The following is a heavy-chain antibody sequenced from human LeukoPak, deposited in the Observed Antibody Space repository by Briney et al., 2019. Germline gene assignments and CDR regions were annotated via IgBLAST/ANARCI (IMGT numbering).Heavy chain of an antibody. CDR3: ATDRPRHSGNYPTGWD. CDR2: ISGSGGTT. CDR1: GFTFSSYA. V-gene: IGHV3-23*01. D-gene: IGHD6-13*01. Sequence: GGSLRLSCAASGFTFSSYAMSWVRQAPGKGLEWVSAISGSGGTTYYADSVKGRFTISRDNSKNTLYLQMSRLRAEDTAVYYCATDRPRHSGNYPTGWDWGQGTLVTVSS. J-gene: IGHJ1*01.